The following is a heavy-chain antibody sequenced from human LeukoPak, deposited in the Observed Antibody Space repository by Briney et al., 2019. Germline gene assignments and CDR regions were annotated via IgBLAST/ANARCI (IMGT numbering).Heavy chain of an antibody. V-gene: IGHV4-34*01. CDR1: GGSFSGYY. J-gene: IGHJ5*02. CDR3: ARLYYDSSGS. Sequence: NASETLSLTCAVYGGSFSGYYWSWLRQPPGKGLEWTGEINHSGSTNYNPSLKSRVTISVDTSKNQFSLKLSSVTAADTAVYYCARLYYDSSGSWGQGTLVTVSS. D-gene: IGHD3-22*01. CDR2: INHSGST.